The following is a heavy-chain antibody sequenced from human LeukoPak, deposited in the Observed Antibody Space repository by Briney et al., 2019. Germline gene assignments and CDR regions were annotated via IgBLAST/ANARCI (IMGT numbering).Heavy chain of an antibody. CDR2: ISYDGSNK. Sequence: RSGRSLRLPCAASGFTFSSYGMHWVRQAPGKGLEWVAVISYDGSNKYYADSVKGRFTISRDNSKNTLYLQMNSLRAEDTAVYYCAKDRYGIGKDYFDYWGQGTLVTVSS. V-gene: IGHV3-30*18. D-gene: IGHD2-15*01. CDR3: AKDRYGIGKDYFDY. CDR1: GFTFSSYG. J-gene: IGHJ4*02.